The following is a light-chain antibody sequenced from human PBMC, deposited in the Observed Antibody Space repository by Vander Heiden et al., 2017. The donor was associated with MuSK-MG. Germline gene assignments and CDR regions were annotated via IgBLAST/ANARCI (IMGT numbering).Light chain of an antibody. CDR2: QDS. CDR3: QAWDSSGV. CDR1: KLGDKY. Sequence: YDLTQQPSVSVCPGQTASITCSGDKLGDKYACWYQQKPGQSPVLVIYQDSKRPSGIPERFSGSNSGNTATLTISGTQAMDEADYYCQAWDSSGVFGGGTKLTVL. J-gene: IGLJ2*01. V-gene: IGLV3-1*01.